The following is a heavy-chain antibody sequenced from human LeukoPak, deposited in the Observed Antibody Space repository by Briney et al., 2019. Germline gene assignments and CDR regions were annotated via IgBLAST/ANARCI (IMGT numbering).Heavy chain of an antibody. CDR3: ARGAVVPAAHYYYYYYMDV. CDR1: GGSISSYY. Sequence: TSETLSLTCTVSGGSISSYYLSWIRQPAGKGLEWIGRIYTSGSTNYNPSLKSRVTMSVDTSKNQFSLKLSSVTAADTAVYYCARGAVVPAAHYYYYYYMDVWGKGTTVTVSS. J-gene: IGHJ6*03. V-gene: IGHV4-4*07. CDR2: IYTSGST. D-gene: IGHD2-2*01.